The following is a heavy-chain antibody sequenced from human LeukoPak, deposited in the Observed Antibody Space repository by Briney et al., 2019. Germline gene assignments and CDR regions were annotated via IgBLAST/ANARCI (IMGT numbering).Heavy chain of an antibody. CDR3: ATYGSGSYYNTSLDY. CDR1: GGTFSSYA. CDR2: IIPIFGTA. D-gene: IGHD3-10*01. J-gene: IGHJ4*02. V-gene: IGHV1-69*13. Sequence: SVKVSCKASGGTFSSYAISWVRQAPGQGLEWMGGIIPIFGTANYAQKFQGRVTITADESTSTAYMELSGLRSEDTAVYYCATYGSGSYYNTSLDYWGQGTLVTVSS.